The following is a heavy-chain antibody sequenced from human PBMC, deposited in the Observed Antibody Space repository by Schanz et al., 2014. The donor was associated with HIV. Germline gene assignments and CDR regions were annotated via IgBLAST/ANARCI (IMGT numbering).Heavy chain of an antibody. CDR3: ARVSWGSSWSLDY. CDR2: ISWSGRNT. V-gene: IGHV3-9*01. Sequence: EVKLVESGGGSVQPGRSLRLSCEASGFTFHDCAMHWVRQVPEKGLEWVSGISWSGRNTGYVDSVKGRFTISRDNAKKSLYLQMNNLRDEDTAVYFCARVSWGSSWSLDYWGQGTLVTVSS. J-gene: IGHJ4*02. D-gene: IGHD6-13*01. CDR1: GFTFHDCA.